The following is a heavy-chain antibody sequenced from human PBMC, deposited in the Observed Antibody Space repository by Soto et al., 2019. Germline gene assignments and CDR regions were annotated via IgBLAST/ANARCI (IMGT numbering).Heavy chain of an antibody. V-gene: IGHV4-34*01. CDR3: ARSMSDSRRHHWGFDF. D-gene: IGHD6-13*01. Sequence: SETLSLTCAVYGGSFSAYHWSWIRQRPGKGLEWIGEIDYTGSTNYKPSLRGRVTMSVDTSRNQFSLRLTSVTAADRAVYFCARSMSDSRRHHWGFDFWGQGTVVTVSS. CDR2: IDYTGST. J-gene: IGHJ4*02. CDR1: GGSFSAYH.